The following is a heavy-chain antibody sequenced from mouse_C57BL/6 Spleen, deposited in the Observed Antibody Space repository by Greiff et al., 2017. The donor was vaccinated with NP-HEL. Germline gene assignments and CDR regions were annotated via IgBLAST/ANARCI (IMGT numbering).Heavy chain of an antibody. CDR3: ARGGNYEYFDV. J-gene: IGHJ1*03. D-gene: IGHD2-1*01. V-gene: IGHV3-6*01. CDR2: ISYDGSN. Sequence: DVKLQESGPGLVKPSQSLSLTCSVTGYSITSGYYWNWIRQFPGNKLEWMGYISYDGSNNYNPSLKNRISITRDTSKNQFFLKLNSVTTEDTATYYCARGGNYEYFDVWGTGTTVTVAS. CDR1: GYSITSGYY.